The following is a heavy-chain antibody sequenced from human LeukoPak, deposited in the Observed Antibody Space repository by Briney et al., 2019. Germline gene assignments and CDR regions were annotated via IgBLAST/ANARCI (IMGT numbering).Heavy chain of an antibody. CDR3: ATYRQVLLPFES. CDR1: GFTFSDYS. CDR2: IFSGGGEI. V-gene: IGHV3-23*01. D-gene: IGHD2/OR15-2a*01. J-gene: IGHJ4*02. Sequence: PGGSLRLSCAASGFTFSDYSMIWVRQPPGKGLEWVSSIFSGGGEIHYADSVRGRFIISRDNSKNTLSLQMNSLRAEDTAIYYCATYRQVLLPFESWGQGTLVTVSS.